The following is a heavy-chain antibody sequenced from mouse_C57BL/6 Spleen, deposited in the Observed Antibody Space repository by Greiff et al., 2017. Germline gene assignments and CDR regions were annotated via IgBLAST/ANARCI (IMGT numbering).Heavy chain of an antibody. CDR1: GFTFSDYG. CDR3: ARGAGSSNYFDY. Sequence: EVHLVESGGGLVKPGGSLKLSCAASGFTFSDYGMHWVRQAPGKGLEWVAYISSGSSTIYYADTVKGRFTISRDNAKNTLFLQMTSLRSEDTAMYYCARGAGSSNYFDYWGQGTTLTVSS. CDR2: ISSGSSTI. V-gene: IGHV5-17*01. D-gene: IGHD1-1*01. J-gene: IGHJ2*01.